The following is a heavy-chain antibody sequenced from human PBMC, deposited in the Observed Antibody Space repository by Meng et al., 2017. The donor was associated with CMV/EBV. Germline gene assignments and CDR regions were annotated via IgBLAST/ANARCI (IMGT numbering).Heavy chain of an antibody. CDR2: IFYDGSNK. Sequence: GGSLRLSCAASGFTFSSYAMHWVRQAPGKGLEWVAIIFYDGSNKYYADSVKGRFTISRDNSKDTLYLQMNSLRDEDTAVYYCVRGSVVVPAAILVYYYYGMDVWGQGTTVTVSS. V-gene: IGHV3-30-3*01. CDR1: GFTFSSYA. D-gene: IGHD2-2*01. CDR3: VRGSVVVPAAILVYYYYGMDV. J-gene: IGHJ6*02.